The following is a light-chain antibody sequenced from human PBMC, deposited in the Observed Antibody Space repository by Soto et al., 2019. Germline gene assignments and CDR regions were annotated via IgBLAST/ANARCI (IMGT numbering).Light chain of an antibody. J-gene: IGKJ4*01. CDR2: GAS. CDR3: QQYGSSPPLT. CDR1: QSVSSY. V-gene: IGKV3-20*01. Sequence: VVLTQSPATLSLSPGDTATLSCGASQSVSSYLAWYQQKPGQAPRLLISGASNRATGIPARFSGSGSGTDFTLTISRLEPEDFAVYYCQQYGSSPPLTFGGGTKVDI.